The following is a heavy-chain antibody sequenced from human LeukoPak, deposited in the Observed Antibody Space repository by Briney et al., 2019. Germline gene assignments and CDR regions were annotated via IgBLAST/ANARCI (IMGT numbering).Heavy chain of an antibody. CDR1: GFKFIEYS. CDR3: AIDRLANEGLQLYDF. D-gene: IGHD2-8*01. V-gene: IGHV3-11*04. J-gene: IGHJ4*02. CDR2: ISGSGYSK. Sequence: GGSLRLSCVGSGFKFIEYSIGWVRQDPGKGLEWISHISGSGYSKYDADSVKGRFTISRDNAKGSVFLQMNSLRVDDTAVYYCAIDRLANEGLQLYDFWGQGTLVTVSS.